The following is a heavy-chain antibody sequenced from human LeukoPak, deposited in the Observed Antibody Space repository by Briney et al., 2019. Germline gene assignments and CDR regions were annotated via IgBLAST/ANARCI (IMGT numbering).Heavy chain of an antibody. CDR3: ARANPLLEWNQNSYFDY. CDR2: INPSGGST. Sequence: ASVKVSCKASGYTFTSYYMHWVRQAPGQGLEWMGIINPSGGSTSYARKFQGRVTMTRDTSTSTVYMELSSLRSEDTAVYYCARANPLLEWNQNSYFDYWGQGTLVTVSS. CDR1: GYTFTSYY. D-gene: IGHD3-3*01. J-gene: IGHJ4*02. V-gene: IGHV1-46*01.